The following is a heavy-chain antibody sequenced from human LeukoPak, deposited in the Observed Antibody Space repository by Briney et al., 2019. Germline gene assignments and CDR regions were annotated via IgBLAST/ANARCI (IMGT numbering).Heavy chain of an antibody. CDR3: TTIRFGESPTLGYYFDY. CDR1: GFTFSNAW. CDR2: IKSKTDGGTT. D-gene: IGHD3-10*01. J-gene: IGHJ4*02. Sequence: PGGSLGLSCAASGFTFSNAWMSWVRQAPGKGLEWVGRIKSKTDGGTTDYAAPVKGRFTISRDDSKNTLYLQMNSLKTEDTAVYYCTTIRFGESPTLGYYFDYWGQGTLVTVSS. V-gene: IGHV3-15*01.